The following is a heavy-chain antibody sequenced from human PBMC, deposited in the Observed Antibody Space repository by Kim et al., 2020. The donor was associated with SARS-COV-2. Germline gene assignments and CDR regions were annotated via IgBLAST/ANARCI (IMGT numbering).Heavy chain of an antibody. Sequence: GGSLRLSCAASGFTFSSYAMSWVRQAPGKGLEWVSAISGSGGSTYYADSVKGRFTISRDNSKNTLYLQMNSLRAEDTAVYYCAKDPLRNIAAAATPWYFDLWGRGTLVTVSS. CDR1: GFTFSSYA. D-gene: IGHD6-13*01. V-gene: IGHV3-23*01. J-gene: IGHJ2*01. CDR2: ISGSGGST. CDR3: AKDPLRNIAAAATPWYFDL.